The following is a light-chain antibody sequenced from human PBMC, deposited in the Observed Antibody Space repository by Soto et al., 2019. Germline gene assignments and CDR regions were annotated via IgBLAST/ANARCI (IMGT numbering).Light chain of an antibody. J-gene: IGLJ3*02. V-gene: IGLV2-14*01. CDR2: EVS. CDR3: ISYTSSSTWV. CDR1: SSDVGGYNY. Sequence: QSALTQPASVSGSPGQSITISCPGTSSDVGGYNYVSWDQQHPGKAPKLMIYEVSNRPSGVSDRFSGSRSGNTASLTISGLQAEDESDYYCISYTSSSTWVFGGGTKLTVL.